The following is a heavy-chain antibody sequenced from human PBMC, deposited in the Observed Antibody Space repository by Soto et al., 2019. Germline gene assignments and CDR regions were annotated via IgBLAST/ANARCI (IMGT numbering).Heavy chain of an antibody. D-gene: IGHD3-10*01. Sequence: QVQLQESGPGLVKPSETLSLTCTVSGDSISPYVWSWIRQPPGKGLEWIVYIYYSGSTSYSPSLTRRVTIFVDPSKSQFSLKVTSVTAADTAVYYCARVRSGSFYHGIFDNWGQGTLVTVSS. V-gene: IGHV4-59*01. J-gene: IGHJ4*02. CDR1: GDSISPYV. CDR2: IYYSGST. CDR3: ARVRSGSFYHGIFDN.